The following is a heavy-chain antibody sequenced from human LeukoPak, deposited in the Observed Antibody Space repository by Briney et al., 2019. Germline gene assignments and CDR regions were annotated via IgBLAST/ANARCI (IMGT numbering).Heavy chain of an antibody. CDR3: ATARYCSGGSCYPGGWFDP. J-gene: IGHJ5*02. D-gene: IGHD2-15*01. V-gene: IGHV1-24*01. CDR1: GYTLTELS. CDR2: FDPEDGET. Sequence: AASVKVSCKVSGYTLTELSMHWVRQAPGKGLEWMGGFDPEDGETIYAQKFQGRVTMTEDTSTDTAYMELSSLRSEDTAVYYCATARYCSGGSCYPGGWFDPWGQGTLVTVSS.